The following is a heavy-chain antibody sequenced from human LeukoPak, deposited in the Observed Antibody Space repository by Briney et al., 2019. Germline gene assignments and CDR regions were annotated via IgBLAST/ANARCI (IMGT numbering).Heavy chain of an antibody. CDR2: IYYSGST. V-gene: IGHV4-39*01. D-gene: IGHD2-21*02. CDR3: ARKTVVVTATSVFDP. Sequence: SSETLSLTCTVSGGSISSSSYYWGWIRQPPGKGLEWIGSIYYSGSTYYNPSLKSRVTISVDTSKNQFSLKLSSVTAADTAVYYCARKTVVVTATSVFDPWGQGTLVTVSS. CDR1: GGSISSSSYY. J-gene: IGHJ5*02.